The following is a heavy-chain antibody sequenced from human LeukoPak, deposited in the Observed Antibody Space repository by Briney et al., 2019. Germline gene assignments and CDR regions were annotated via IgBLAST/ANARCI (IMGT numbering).Heavy chain of an antibody. V-gene: IGHV1-2*02. CDR2: INPNSGGT. CDR3: AKVSDGQYYFDY. Sequence: ASVKVSCKASGYTFTGYYMHWVRQAPGQGLEWMGWINPNSGGTNYAQKFQGRVTMTRDTSISTAYMELSRLRSDDTAVYYCAKVSDGQYYFDYWGQGTLVTVSS. CDR1: GYTFTGYY. J-gene: IGHJ4*02.